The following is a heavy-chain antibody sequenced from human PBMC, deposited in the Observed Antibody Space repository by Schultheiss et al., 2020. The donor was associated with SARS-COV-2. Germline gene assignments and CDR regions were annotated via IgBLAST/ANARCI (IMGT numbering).Heavy chain of an antibody. Sequence: SETLSLTCAVYGGSFSGYYWSWIRQPPGKGLEWLGYIYYSGSANYNPSLRSHLTMSVDTSKNQFSLKLSSVTAADTAVYYCARGLYDYVWGSYRDRGFDPWGQGTLVTVSS. CDR1: GGSFSGYY. D-gene: IGHD3-16*02. CDR2: IYYSGSA. CDR3: ARGLYDYVWGSYRDRGFDP. V-gene: IGHV4-59*12. J-gene: IGHJ5*02.